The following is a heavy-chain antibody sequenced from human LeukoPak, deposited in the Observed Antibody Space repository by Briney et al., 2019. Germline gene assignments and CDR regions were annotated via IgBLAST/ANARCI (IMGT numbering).Heavy chain of an antibody. D-gene: IGHD3-9*01. CDR1: GFTFSSYW. J-gene: IGHJ6*02. CDR3: AREAGILTGYLTAGADDGMDF. Sequence: GGSLRLSCGASGFTFSSYWMSWVRQAPGKGLEWVANIKQDGSEKYYVDSVKGRFTISRDNAKNSLCLQMNSLRAEDTAVNSCAREAGILTGYLTAGADDGMDFWGQGTPVTVSS. CDR2: IKQDGSEK. V-gene: IGHV3-7*01.